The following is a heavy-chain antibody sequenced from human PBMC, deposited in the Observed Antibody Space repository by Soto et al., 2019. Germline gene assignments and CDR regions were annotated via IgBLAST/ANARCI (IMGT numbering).Heavy chain of an antibody. CDR3: ARESAVAALDP. Sequence: GASVKVSCKASGGTFSSYTISWVRQAPGQGLEWMGRIIPILGIANYAQKFQGRVTMTTDTSTSTAYMELRSLRSDDTAVYYCARESAVAALDPWGQGTLVTVSS. CDR1: GGTFSSYT. V-gene: IGHV1-69*02. J-gene: IGHJ5*01. CDR2: IIPILGIA. D-gene: IGHD6-19*01.